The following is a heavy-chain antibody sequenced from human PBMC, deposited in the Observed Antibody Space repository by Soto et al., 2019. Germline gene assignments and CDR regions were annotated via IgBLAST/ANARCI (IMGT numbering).Heavy chain of an antibody. D-gene: IGHD2-21*01. Sequence: SETLSLTCTVAGGSISSYYWSWIRQPPGKGLEWIGYIYYSGSTNYNPSLKSRVTISVDTSKNQFSLKLSSVTAADTAVYYCATTYCGGDCPQYYYMDVWGKGTTVTVSS. J-gene: IGHJ6*03. CDR1: GGSISSYY. CDR3: ATTYCGGDCPQYYYMDV. V-gene: IGHV4-59*08. CDR2: IYYSGST.